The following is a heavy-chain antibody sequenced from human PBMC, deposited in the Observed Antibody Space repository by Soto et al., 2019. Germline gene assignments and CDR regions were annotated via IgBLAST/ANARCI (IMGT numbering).Heavy chain of an antibody. J-gene: IGHJ4*02. CDR2: IKQDGSEK. Sequence: GGSLRLSCAASGFTFSTYWMSWVRQAPGKGLEWVANIKQDGSEKYYVDSVKGRFTISRDNAKNSLYLQMNSLRGEDTAVYYCAKDSWSSPVVTLPFEYWGQGTLVTVSS. CDR3: AKDSWSSPVVTLPFEY. V-gene: IGHV3-7*03. D-gene: IGHD3-22*01. CDR1: GFTFSTYW.